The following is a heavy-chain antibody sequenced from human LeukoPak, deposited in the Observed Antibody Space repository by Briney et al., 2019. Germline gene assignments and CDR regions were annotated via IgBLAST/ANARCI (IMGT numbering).Heavy chain of an antibody. Sequence: PSETLSLTCTVSGGSISSYYWSWIRQPPGKGLEWIGYIYYSGSTNYNPSLKSRVTISVDTSKNQFSLKLSSVTAADTAVYYCARGPYGDYGYYYYYMDVWGKGTTVTVSS. J-gene: IGHJ6*03. V-gene: IGHV4-59*01. CDR1: GGSISSYY. CDR3: ARGPYGDYGYYYYYMDV. D-gene: IGHD4-17*01. CDR2: IYYSGST.